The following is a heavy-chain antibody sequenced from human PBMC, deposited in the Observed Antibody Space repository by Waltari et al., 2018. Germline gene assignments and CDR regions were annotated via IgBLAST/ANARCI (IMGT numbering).Heavy chain of an antibody. CDR3: ARDRGPSAVTSFDS. Sequence: QLMQYGAEVKKPGASVRVSCKASGYTFTSYGINWVRKAPGRGLEWMGWISCYNGNINYAQSLQGRISMTTDTSTSTAYMELRSLTSDDTAVYYCARDRGPSAVTSFDSWGQGTLVTVSP. CDR1: GYTFTSYG. D-gene: IGHD4-17*01. J-gene: IGHJ4*02. V-gene: IGHV1-18*01. CDR2: ISCYNGNI.